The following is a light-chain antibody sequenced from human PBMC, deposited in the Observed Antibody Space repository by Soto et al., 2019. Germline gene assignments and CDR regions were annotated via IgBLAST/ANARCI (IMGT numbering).Light chain of an antibody. J-gene: IGKJ1*01. CDR1: QGISSY. CDR2: AAS. CDR3: QQYYSYPRT. Sequence: IRMTQSPSSFSASTGDRVTITCRASQGISSYLAWYQQKPGKAPKLLIYAASTLQSGVPSRFSGSGSGTDFTLNTSCLQSEVFATYYCQQYYSYPRTFGQGTRWIS. V-gene: IGKV1-8*01.